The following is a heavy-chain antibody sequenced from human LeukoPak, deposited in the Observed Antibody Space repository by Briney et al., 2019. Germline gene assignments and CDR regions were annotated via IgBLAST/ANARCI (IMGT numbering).Heavy chain of an antibody. CDR2: ISAYNGNT. V-gene: IGHV1-18*01. J-gene: IGHJ6*03. CDR3: ARDSVVVPAAAYYYYMDV. Sequence: ASVKVSCKASGYTFTSYGITWVRQAPGQGLDWMGWISAYNGNTNYAQKLQGRVTMTTDTSTSTAYMELRSLRPDDTAVYYCARDSVVVPAAAYYYYMDVWGKGTTVTVSS. D-gene: IGHD2-2*01. CDR1: GYTFTSYG.